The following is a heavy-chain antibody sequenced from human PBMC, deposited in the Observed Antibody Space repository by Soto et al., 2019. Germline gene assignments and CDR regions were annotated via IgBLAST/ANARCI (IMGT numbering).Heavy chain of an antibody. V-gene: IGHV2-5*02. CDR1: GFSLSTTGVG. J-gene: IGHJ4*02. CDR2: IYWDDDK. CDR3: AHRLGYCSSTTCYASGNYFDY. Sequence: QITLKESGPPLVNPTQTLTLTCTFSGFSLSTTGVGVGWIRQPPGKALEWLGIIYWDDDKRLSPSLKSRLTITKDTSKNQVVLTITNMDPVDTATYYCAHRLGYCSSTTCYASGNYFDYWGQGTLVTVSS. D-gene: IGHD2-2*01.